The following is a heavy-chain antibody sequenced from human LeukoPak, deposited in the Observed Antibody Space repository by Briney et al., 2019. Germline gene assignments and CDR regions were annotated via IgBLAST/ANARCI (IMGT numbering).Heavy chain of an antibody. V-gene: IGHV3-11*04. CDR1: GLTFSDYY. D-gene: IGHD2-2*01. CDR2: ISSSGSTI. J-gene: IGHJ4*02. Sequence: PGGSLRLSCAASGLTFSDYYMGWIRQAPGKGLEWVSYISSSGSTIYYADSVKGRFTISRDNAKNSLYLQMNSLRAEDTAVYYCARGYCSSTSCHCFDYWGQGTLVTVSS. CDR3: ARGYCSSTSCHCFDY.